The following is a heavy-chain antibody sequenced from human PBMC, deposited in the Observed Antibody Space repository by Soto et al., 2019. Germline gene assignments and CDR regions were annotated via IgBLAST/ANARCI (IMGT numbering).Heavy chain of an antibody. CDR3: ARDGGSGFDP. D-gene: IGHD3-10*01. CDR2: IYYSGST. V-gene: IGHV4-59*01. CDR1: GGSISSYY. Sequence: QVQLKESGPGLVKPSETLSLTCTVSGGSISSYYWSWIRQPPGKGLEWIGYIYYSGSTNYNPSLKSRVTISVDTSKNQFSLKLSSVTAADTAVYYCARDGGSGFDPWGQGTLVTVSS. J-gene: IGHJ5*02.